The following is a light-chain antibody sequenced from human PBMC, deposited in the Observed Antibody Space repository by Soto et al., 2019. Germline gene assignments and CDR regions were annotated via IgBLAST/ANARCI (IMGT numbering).Light chain of an antibody. J-gene: IGKJ4*01. V-gene: IGKV3-11*01. Sequence: EIVLTQSPATLSLSPGERATLSCRASQSVSSYLAWYQQKPGQAPRLLIYDASNRATGIPARFSGSGSGTDFTLTLSSLEPEHFAVYYCQQRINWPLTFGGGTKVEIK. CDR1: QSVSSY. CDR2: DAS. CDR3: QQRINWPLT.